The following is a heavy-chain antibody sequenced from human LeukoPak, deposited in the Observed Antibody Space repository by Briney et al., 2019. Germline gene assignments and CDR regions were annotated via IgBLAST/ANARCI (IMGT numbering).Heavy chain of an antibody. Sequence: GGSLRLSCAASGFTFSSYSMNWGRQAPEKGLEWVSSISISSSYIYYADSVKGRCTISRDNAKNSLYLQMNSLRAEDTAVYYCARDGGRWYPALGYWGQGPLVTVSS. J-gene: IGHJ4*02. D-gene: IGHD6-13*01. CDR3: ARDGGRWYPALGY. CDR2: ISISSSYI. V-gene: IGHV3-21*01. CDR1: GFTFSSYS.